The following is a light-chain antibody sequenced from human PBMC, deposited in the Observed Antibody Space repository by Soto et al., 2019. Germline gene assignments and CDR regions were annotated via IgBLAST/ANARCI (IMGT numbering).Light chain of an antibody. CDR2: GAS. Sequence: EIVLTQSPGTLSLSPGERATLSCRASQSVSSSSLAWYQQKPGQAPRLLIYGASSRATGIPDRFSGSGSGTDFTLTISRLEPEDCAVFFCQQYGSSRPITFGQGTRLEIK. CDR1: QSVSSSS. CDR3: QQYGSSRPIT. J-gene: IGKJ5*01. V-gene: IGKV3-20*01.